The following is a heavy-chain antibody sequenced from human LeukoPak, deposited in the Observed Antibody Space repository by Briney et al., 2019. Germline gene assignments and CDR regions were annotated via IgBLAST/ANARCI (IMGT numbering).Heavy chain of an antibody. CDR2: IKQDGSEK. CDR1: GFIFSNYW. CDR3: ARCSGWAFKN. D-gene: IGHD6-19*01. J-gene: IGHJ4*02. V-gene: IGHV3-7*01. Sequence: PGGSLRLSCAASGFIFSNYWMSWVRQAPGKGLEWVANIKQDGSEKYYVDSVKGRFTISRDNAKNSLYLQMDSLRAEDTAIYYCARCSGWAFKNWGQGTLVTVSS.